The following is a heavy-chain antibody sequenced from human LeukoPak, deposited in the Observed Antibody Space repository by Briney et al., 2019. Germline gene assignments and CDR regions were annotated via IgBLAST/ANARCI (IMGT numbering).Heavy chain of an antibody. V-gene: IGHV4-39*07. J-gene: IGHJ4*02. CDR1: GGSISSSSYY. CDR2: IYYSWST. CDR3: ARELPDPGGDYFDY. Sequence: SETLSLTCTVSGGSISSSSYYWGWLRQPPGRGLEWIWSIYYSWSTYSTPSLKSRVTISVATSKNQFSLKLSSVTAADTAVYYCARELPDPGGDYFDYWGQGTLVTVSS. D-gene: IGHD2-2*01.